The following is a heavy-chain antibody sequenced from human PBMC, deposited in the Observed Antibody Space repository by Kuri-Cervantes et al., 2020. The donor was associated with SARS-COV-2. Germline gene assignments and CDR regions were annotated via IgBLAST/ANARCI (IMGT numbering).Heavy chain of an antibody. J-gene: IGHJ6*03. CDR2: ISGSSSYI. V-gene: IGHV3-21*01. CDR3: ARDNCSSTSCYGYYYMDY. Sequence: GGSLRLSWPASGSTFSTNSMNWVRQAPGKGLEWVSSISGSSSYICYADSVKGRFTISRDNAKNSLYLQMNSLRAEDTAVYYCARDNCSSTSCYGYYYMDYWGQGTTVTVSS. D-gene: IGHD2-2*01. CDR1: GSTFSTNS.